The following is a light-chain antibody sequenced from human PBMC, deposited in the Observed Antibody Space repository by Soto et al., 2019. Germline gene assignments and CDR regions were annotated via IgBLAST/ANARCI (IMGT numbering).Light chain of an antibody. CDR3: QQDASSPPYT. V-gene: IGKV3-20*01. J-gene: IGKJ2*01. Sequence: EIVLTQSPGTLSLSPGEGATLSCRASHSVSSTYLAWYQQKPGQAPRILIYGASSRATGNPDRFSGSGSGTVFTLTTSRPEPEDFAVLYCQQDASSPPYTFGQGTTLEIK. CDR2: GAS. CDR1: HSVSSTY.